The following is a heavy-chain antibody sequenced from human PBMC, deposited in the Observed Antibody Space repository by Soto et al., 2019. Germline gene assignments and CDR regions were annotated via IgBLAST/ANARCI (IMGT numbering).Heavy chain of an antibody. V-gene: IGHV4-59*08. CDR2: IYSSGST. CDR1: GGSISNSY. CDR3: AIHSPPFLYDSELWDV. D-gene: IGHD3-10*01. Sequence: SETLSLTCTVSGGSISNSYWSWIRQSPGKGLEWIGYIYSSGSTNYNPSLKSRVTISLDTSKNHFSLKLSSLIAADTAVYYCAIHSPPFLYDSELWDVWSQGSTVTGSS. J-gene: IGHJ6*02.